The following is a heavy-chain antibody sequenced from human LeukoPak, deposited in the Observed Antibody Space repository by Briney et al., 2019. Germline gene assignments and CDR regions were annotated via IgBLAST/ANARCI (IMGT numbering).Heavy chain of an antibody. V-gene: IGHV3-48*01. CDR1: GFTFSSHS. J-gene: IGHJ4*02. Sequence: GGSLRLSCAASGFTFSSHSMNWVRQAPGKGLEWVSYISSSSSTIYYADSVKGRFTISRDNAKNSLYLQMNSLRAEDTAVYYCARDSVGDYVWGSYRPFDYWGQGTLVTVSS. D-gene: IGHD3-16*02. CDR3: ARDSVGDYVWGSYRPFDY. CDR2: ISSSSSTI.